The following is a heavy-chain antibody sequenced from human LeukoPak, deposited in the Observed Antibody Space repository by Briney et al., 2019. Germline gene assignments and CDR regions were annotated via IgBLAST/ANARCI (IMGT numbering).Heavy chain of an antibody. CDR3: AKDPRDHSYGWNWRYFDY. CDR1: GFTLRGYG. CDR2: IRYDGSNK. Sequence: PGGSLRLSCAASGFTLRGYGMHWVRQAPGKGLEWVAFIRYDGSNKYFADSVKGRFTISRDNSKNTLYLQMNSLRADDTAVYYCAKDPRDHSYGWNWRYFDYWGQGTLVTVSS. V-gene: IGHV3-30*02. J-gene: IGHJ4*02. D-gene: IGHD5-18*01.